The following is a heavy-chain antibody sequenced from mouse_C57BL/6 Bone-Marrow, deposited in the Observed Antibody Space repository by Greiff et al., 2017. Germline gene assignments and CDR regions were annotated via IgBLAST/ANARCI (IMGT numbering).Heavy chain of an antibody. V-gene: IGHV1-81*01. CDR3: ARLRGSSYWYFGV. D-gene: IGHD1-1*01. Sequence: VKLMESGAELARPGASVKLSCKASGYTFTSYGISWVKQRTGQGLEWIGEIYPRSGNTYYNEKFKGKATLTADKSSSTAYMELRSLTSEDSAVYFCARLRGSSYWYFGVWGTGTTVTVSS. J-gene: IGHJ1*03. CDR1: GYTFTSYG. CDR2: IYPRSGNT.